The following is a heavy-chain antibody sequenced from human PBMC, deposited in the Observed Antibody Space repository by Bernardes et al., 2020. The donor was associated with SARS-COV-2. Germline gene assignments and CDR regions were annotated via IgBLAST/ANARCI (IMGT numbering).Heavy chain of an antibody. J-gene: IGHJ5*02. CDR3: AREGTTPSNWFDP. CDR2: IYYSGST. Sequence: SETLSLTCTVSGGSISSGGYYWSWIRQHPGKGLEWIGYIYYSGSTYYNPSLKSRVTISVDTSKNQFSLKLSSVTAADTAVYYCAREGTTPSNWFDPWGQGTLVTVSS. CDR1: GGSISSGGYY. V-gene: IGHV4-31*03. D-gene: IGHD2-15*01.